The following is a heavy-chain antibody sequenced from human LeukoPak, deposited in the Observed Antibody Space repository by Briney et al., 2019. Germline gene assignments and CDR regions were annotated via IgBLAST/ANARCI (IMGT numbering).Heavy chain of an antibody. CDR1: GFTFSSYG. J-gene: IGHJ4*02. CDR3: AKTGSPVVVVVTAIGY. D-gene: IGHD2-21*02. Sequence: GGSLRLSCAASGFTFSSYGMHWVRQAPGKGLEWVAVIWYDGSNKYYADSVKGRFTISRDNSKNTLYLQMNSLRAEDTAVYYCAKTGSPVVVVVTAIGYWGQGTLVTVSS. V-gene: IGHV3-33*06. CDR2: IWYDGSNK.